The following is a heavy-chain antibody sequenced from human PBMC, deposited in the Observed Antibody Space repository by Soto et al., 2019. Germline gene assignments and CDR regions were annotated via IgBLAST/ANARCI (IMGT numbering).Heavy chain of an antibody. CDR3: AGDSKLGYCSGGSCPSGMDV. CDR2: IWYDGSNK. CDR1: GFTFSSYG. V-gene: IGHV3-33*01. D-gene: IGHD2-15*01. J-gene: IGHJ6*02. Sequence: PGGSLRLSCAASGFTFSSYGMHWVRQAPGKGLEWVAVIWYDGSNKYYADSVKGRFTISRDNSKNTLYLQMNSLRAEDTAVYYCAGDSKLGYCSGGSCPSGMDVWGQGTTVTVSS.